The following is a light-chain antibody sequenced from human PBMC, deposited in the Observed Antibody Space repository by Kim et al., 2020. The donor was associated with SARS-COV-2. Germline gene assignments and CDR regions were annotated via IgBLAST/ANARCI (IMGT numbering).Light chain of an antibody. J-gene: IGKJ2*01. V-gene: IGKV3-20*01. CDR1: QSVSTTS. Sequence: EVMLTQSPGTLSLSAGERATISCRASQSVSTTSFSWYQQKPDQAPRLLIYGVSRRATGIPDRFSGSGSGTDFTLTISRLEPEDFAVYYCQHYGSSPPYTFGQGTKLEI. CDR2: GVS. CDR3: QHYGSSPPYT.